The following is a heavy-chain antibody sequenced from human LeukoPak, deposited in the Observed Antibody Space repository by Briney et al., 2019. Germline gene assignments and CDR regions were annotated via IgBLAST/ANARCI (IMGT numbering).Heavy chain of an antibody. D-gene: IGHD6-25*01. Sequence: GGSLTLSCAASGFTFSDYYMSWIRQAPGKGLAGVSYISSSGSTIYYADSVKGRFTIYSDNYKNSLYLQMNSLRASDTAVYYCAKESAAGATHFFDHWGQGTLVAVSS. V-gene: IGHV3-11*01. CDR1: GFTFSDYY. CDR3: AKESAAGATHFFDH. CDR2: ISSSGSTI. J-gene: IGHJ4*02.